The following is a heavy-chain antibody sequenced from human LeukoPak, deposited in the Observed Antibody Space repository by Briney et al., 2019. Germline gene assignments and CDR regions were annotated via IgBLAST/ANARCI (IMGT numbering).Heavy chain of an antibody. CDR3: AKDIGVVDEFYFDY. CDR1: GFTFDDYT. D-gene: IGHD2-15*01. V-gene: IGHV3-43*01. Sequence: GGSLRLSCAASGFTFDDYTMHWVRHAPGKGLEWVSLISWDGGSTYYADSVKGRFTISRDNSKNSLYLQMNSLRTEDTALYYCAKDIGVVDEFYFDYWGQGTLVTVSS. J-gene: IGHJ4*02. CDR2: ISWDGGST.